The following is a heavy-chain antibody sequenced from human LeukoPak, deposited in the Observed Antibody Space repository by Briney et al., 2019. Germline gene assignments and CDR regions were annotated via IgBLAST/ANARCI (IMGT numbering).Heavy chain of an antibody. CDR2: IYSGGST. CDR3: ARDLAVAGRKGDY. V-gene: IGHV3-66*01. D-gene: IGHD6-19*01. Sequence: GGSLRLSCAASGFTVSSNYMSWVRQAPGKGLEWVSVIYSGGSTYYADSVKGRFTISRDNSKNTLYLQMNSLRAEDTAVYYCARDLAVAGRKGDYWGQGTLVTVSS. CDR1: GFTVSSNY. J-gene: IGHJ4*02.